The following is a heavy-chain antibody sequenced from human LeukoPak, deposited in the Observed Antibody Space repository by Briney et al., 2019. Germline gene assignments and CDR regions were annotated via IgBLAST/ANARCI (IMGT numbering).Heavy chain of an antibody. CDR3: ARHSLPYCSSTSCSRLGNWFDP. CDR1: GXSISSYY. J-gene: IGHJ5*02. V-gene: IGHV4-59*08. CDR2: IYYSGST. Sequence: SETLSLTCTVSGXSISSYYWSWIRQPPGKGLEWIGYIYYSGSTNYNPSLKSRVTISVDTSKNQFSLKLSSVTAADTAVYYCARHSLPYCSSTSCSRLGNWFDPWGQGTLVTVSS. D-gene: IGHD2-2*01.